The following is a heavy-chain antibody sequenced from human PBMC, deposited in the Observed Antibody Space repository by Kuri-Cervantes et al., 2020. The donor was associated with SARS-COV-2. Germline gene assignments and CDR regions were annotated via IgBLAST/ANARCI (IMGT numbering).Heavy chain of an antibody. J-gene: IGHJ4*02. Sequence: SGPTLVKPTQTLTLTCTFSEFSLSASGVGVGWIRQPPGKALEWLALIYWDDAKRYSPSLKSRVTITKDTSKRQVVLTMTNMEPVDTATYYCARRTLRDRLFDHWGQGTLVTVSS. V-gene: IGHV2-5*02. CDR2: IYWDDAK. CDR3: ARRTLRDRLFDH. D-gene: IGHD4-17*01. CDR1: EFSLSASGVG.